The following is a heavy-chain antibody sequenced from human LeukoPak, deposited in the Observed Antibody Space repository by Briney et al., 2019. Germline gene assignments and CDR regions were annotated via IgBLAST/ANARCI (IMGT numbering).Heavy chain of an antibody. CDR1: GFTFNYYW. J-gene: IGHJ4*02. CDR3: TTIYCTTGVCYYFDY. V-gene: IGHV3-7*01. CDR2: IKQEGSEK. Sequence: GGSLRLSCAASGFTFNYYWVSWVRPAPGKGLGWVANIKQEGSEKYYADSVKGRLTNARDHAQNSLYLQMNSLRAEDTAVYYCTTIYCTTGVCYYFDYWGQGTLVTVSS. D-gene: IGHD2-8*01.